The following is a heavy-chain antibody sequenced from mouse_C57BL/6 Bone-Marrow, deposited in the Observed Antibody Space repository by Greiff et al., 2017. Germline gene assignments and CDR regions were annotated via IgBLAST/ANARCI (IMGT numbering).Heavy chain of an antibody. CDR3: ARGFLLLRS. D-gene: IGHD1-1*01. Sequence: VQLKQSGPELVKPGASVKISCKASGYSFTGYYMNWVKQSPEKSLEWIGEINPSTGGTTYNQKFKAKATLTVDKSSSTAYMQLKSLTSEDSAVYYCARGFLLLRSWGQGTLVTVSA. V-gene: IGHV1-42*01. CDR1: GYSFTGYY. CDR2: INPSTGGT. J-gene: IGHJ3*01.